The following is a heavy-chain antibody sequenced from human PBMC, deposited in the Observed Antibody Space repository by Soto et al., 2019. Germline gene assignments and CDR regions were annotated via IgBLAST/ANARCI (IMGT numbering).Heavy chain of an antibody. CDR3: AKHIVVVVAAKSAYFDY. Sequence: GGSLRLSCAASGFTFSSYAMSWVRQAPGKGLEWVSAISGSGGSTYYADSVKGRFTISRDNSKNTLYLQMNSLRAEDTAVYYWAKHIVVVVAAKSAYFDYCGQGTLVTVSA. J-gene: IGHJ4*02. D-gene: IGHD2-15*01. V-gene: IGHV3-23*01. CDR1: GFTFSSYA. CDR2: ISGSGGST.